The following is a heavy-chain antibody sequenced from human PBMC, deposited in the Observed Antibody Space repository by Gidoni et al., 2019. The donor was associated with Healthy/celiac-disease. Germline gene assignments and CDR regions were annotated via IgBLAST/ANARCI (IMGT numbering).Heavy chain of an antibody. J-gene: IGHJ4*02. CDR1: GFTFSSYA. Sequence: QVQFVESWVGVVQPGRSLRLPCAASGFTFSSYAMHWVRQAPGKGLEGVAVISYDGSNKYYADSVKGRFTISRDNSKNTLYLQMNSLRAEDTAVYYCARGGDYGDYVAGYWGQGTLVTVSS. CDR3: ARGGDYGDYVAGY. CDR2: ISYDGSNK. V-gene: IGHV3-30-3*01. D-gene: IGHD4-17*01.